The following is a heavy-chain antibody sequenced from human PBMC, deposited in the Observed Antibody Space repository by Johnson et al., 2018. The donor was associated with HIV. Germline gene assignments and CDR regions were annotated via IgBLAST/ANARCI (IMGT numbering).Heavy chain of an antibody. CDR1: GFIVSSNY. D-gene: IGHD3-22*01. J-gene: IGHJ3*02. CDR2: ISSSGETR. V-gene: IGHV3-11*04. Sequence: QVQLVESGGGLVQPGGSLRLSCAASGFIVSSNYMSWVRQAPGKGLEWFAYISSSGETRYYADSVKGRFTISRDNAKNSLFLQMNSLRADDMAVYYCARGSRYTYDNDDDHLLHAFDICGQGTMVTVSS. CDR3: ARGSRYTYDNDDDHLLHAFDI.